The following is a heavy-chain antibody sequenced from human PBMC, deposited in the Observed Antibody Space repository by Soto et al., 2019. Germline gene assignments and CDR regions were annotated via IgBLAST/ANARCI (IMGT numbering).Heavy chain of an antibody. CDR3: ARSIMITVGGFIVHPSDP. V-gene: IGHV1-69*13. D-gene: IGHD3-16*02. Sequence: SVKVSCKASGGTFSSYAISWVRQAPGQGLEWMGGIIPIFGTANYAQKFQGRVTITADESTSTAYMELSSLRSEDTAVYAPARSIMITVGGFIVHPSDPWGQGTMFAI. J-gene: IGHJ5*02. CDR2: IIPIFGTA. CDR1: GGTFSSYA.